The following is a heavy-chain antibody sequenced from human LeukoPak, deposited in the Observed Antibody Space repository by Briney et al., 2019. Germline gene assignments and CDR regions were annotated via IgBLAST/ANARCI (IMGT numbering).Heavy chain of an antibody. J-gene: IGHJ3*02. V-gene: IGHV5-51*01. CDR2: IYPGDSYT. CDR3: ARRSGSDALDI. Sequence: GESLKISCKGSGYSFTSYWIARVRQMPGKGLEWMGIIYPGDSYTTYSPSFQGQVTISADKSISTAYLQWRSLKASDTAMYYCARRSGSDALDIWGQGTMVTVSS. CDR1: GYSFTSYW. D-gene: IGHD3-10*01.